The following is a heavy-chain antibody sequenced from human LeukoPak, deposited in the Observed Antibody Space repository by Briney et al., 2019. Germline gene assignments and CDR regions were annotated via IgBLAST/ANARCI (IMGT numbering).Heavy chain of an antibody. CDR1: GGSISSSGYY. Sequence: SETLSLTCTVSGGSISSSGYYWGWIRQPPGKGLEWIGTISYGGSTYYSPSLKSRVTISVDTSKNHFSLKPSSVTAADTAVYYCARTIVVVVAATIDYWGQGTLVTVSS. CDR2: ISYGGST. CDR3: ARTIVVVVAATIDY. V-gene: IGHV4-39*02. D-gene: IGHD2-15*01. J-gene: IGHJ4*02.